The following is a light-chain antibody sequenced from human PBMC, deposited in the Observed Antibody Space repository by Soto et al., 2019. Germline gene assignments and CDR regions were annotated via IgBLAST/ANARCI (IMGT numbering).Light chain of an antibody. CDR3: QQSYSTPRGT. CDR1: QSISTY. CDR2: AAS. J-gene: IGKJ1*01. V-gene: IGKV1-39*01. Sequence: DIQMTQSPSSLSASVGDRATITCRASQSISTYLNWYQQKPGKAPKLLIYAASSLQSGVPSRFSGSGSGTDFTLTISSLQPEDFATYYCQQSYSTPRGTFGQGTKVDIK.